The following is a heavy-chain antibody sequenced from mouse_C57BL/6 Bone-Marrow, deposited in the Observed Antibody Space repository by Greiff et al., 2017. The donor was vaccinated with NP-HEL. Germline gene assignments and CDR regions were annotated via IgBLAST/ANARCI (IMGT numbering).Heavy chain of an antibody. V-gene: IGHV5-2*01. CDR1: EYEFPSHD. D-gene: IGHD2-3*01. Sequence: DVMLVESGGGLVQPGESLKLSCESNEYEFPSHDMSWVRKTPEKRLELVAAINSDGGSTYYPDTMERRFIISRDNTKKTLYLQMSSLRSEDTALYYCARLDYDGYFFPWFAYWGQGTLVTVSA. CDR2: INSDGGST. CDR3: ARLDYDGYFFPWFAY. J-gene: IGHJ3*01.